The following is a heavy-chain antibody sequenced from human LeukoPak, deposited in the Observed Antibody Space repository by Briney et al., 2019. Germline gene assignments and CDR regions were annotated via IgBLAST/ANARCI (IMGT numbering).Heavy chain of an antibody. J-gene: IGHJ4*02. CDR1: GGSFSGYY. CDR2: INHSGST. V-gene: IGHV4-34*01. D-gene: IGHD5-18*01. CDR3: ARGGYSYLTDY. Sequence: SETLSLTCAVYGGSFSGYYWSWIRQPPGKGLEWIGEINHSGSTNYNPSLKSRVTISVDTSKNQFSLKLSSVTAVDTAVYYCARGGYSYLTDYWGQGTLVTVSS.